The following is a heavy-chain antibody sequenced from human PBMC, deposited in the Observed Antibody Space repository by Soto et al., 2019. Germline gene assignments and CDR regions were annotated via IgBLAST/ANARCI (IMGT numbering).Heavy chain of an antibody. CDR1: GASISSGNHY. V-gene: IGHV4-30-4*01. J-gene: IGHJ2*01. D-gene: IGHD3-16*01. Sequence: SETLSLTCTVSGASISSGNHYWSWIRQPPGKGLQWIGYIYKTETSYYNPSLKSRVSISADKSKNQFSLQMTSVTAADTAVYYCARDPPLGDGRYFDLWGRGXLVTVSS. CDR2: IYKTETS. CDR3: ARDPPLGDGRYFDL.